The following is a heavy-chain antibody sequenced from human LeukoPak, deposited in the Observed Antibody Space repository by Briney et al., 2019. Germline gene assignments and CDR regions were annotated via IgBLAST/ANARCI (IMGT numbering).Heavy chain of an antibody. D-gene: IGHD2-15*01. CDR1: GGSISSGDYY. V-gene: IGHV4-39*07. CDR3: ARENCSGGSCYSIYYYYYMDV. CDR2: IYYSGNT. Sequence: SETLSLTCTVSGGSISSGDYYWGWIRQPPGKGLEWIGGIYYSGNTYYNPSLKSRVTISVDTSKNQFSLKLSSVTAADTAVYYCARENCSGGSCYSIYYYYYMDVWGKGTTVTVSS. J-gene: IGHJ6*03.